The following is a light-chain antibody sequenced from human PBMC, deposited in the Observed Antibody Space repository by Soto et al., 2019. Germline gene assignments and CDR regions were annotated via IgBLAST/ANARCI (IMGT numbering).Light chain of an antibody. CDR3: QQYAVSPIT. CDR2: GAS. V-gene: IGKV3-20*01. J-gene: IGKJ5*01. Sequence: ERVMTQSKATLSVSPVERATLSCRASQSVSNNYLAWYQQKPGQAPRLLIYGASNRATGIPDRFSGSGSGTDFTLTISRLEPEDFAVFYCQQYAVSPITFGQGTRLEIK. CDR1: QSVSNNY.